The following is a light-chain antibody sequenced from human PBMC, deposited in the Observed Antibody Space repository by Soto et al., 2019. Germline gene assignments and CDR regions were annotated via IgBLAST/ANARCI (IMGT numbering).Light chain of an antibody. J-gene: IGLJ1*01. CDR3: SSYTTISTYV. CDR1: SSDVGGYNY. V-gene: IGLV2-14*01. Sequence: QSVLSQPASVSGSPGQAITISCTGTSSDVGGYNYVSWYQQHPGKAPKLMIYDVRNRPSGVSNRFSGSKSVNTASLTISGLQAEDEADYYCSSYTTISTYVFGTGTKVTLL. CDR2: DVR.